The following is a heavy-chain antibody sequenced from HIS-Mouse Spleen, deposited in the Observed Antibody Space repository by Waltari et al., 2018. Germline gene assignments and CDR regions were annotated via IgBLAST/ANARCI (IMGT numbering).Heavy chain of an antibody. D-gene: IGHD6-13*01. CDR1: GFSLITRGVV. CDR3: AHRIYSSSWDDAFDI. CDR2: FYWNVHK. Sequence: QITLRESGPTLVKPTQTLTLPCTFSGFSLITRGVVVGWTRHPPGKALEWLALFYWNVHKRYSPSLKSRLTITKDTSKNQVVLTMTNMDPVDTATYYCAHRIYSSSWDDAFDIWGQGTMVTVSS. J-gene: IGHJ3*02. V-gene: IGHV2-5*01.